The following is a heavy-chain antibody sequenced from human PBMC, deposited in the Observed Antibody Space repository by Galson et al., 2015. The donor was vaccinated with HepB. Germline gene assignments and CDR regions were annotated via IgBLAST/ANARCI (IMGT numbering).Heavy chain of an antibody. CDR1: GFTFSSYS. CDR2: IRSSSSTV. J-gene: IGHJ4*02. Sequence: SLRLSCAASGFTFSSYSMNWVRQAPGKGLEWISHIRSSSSTVYYADSVKGRFTISRDNAKNSLYLQMNSLREEDTAVYYCARGYGHEYWGQGTLVSVSS. V-gene: IGHV3-48*02. CDR3: ARGYGHEY. D-gene: IGHD3-10*01.